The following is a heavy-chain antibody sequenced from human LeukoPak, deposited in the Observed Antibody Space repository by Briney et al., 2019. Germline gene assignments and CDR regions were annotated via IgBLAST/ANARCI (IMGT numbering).Heavy chain of an antibody. D-gene: IGHD3-10*01. CDR3: APYQATHGSGSAFDI. CDR2: IIPIVDMA. CDR1: GGTFSNYA. J-gene: IGHJ3*02. V-gene: IGHV1-69*04. Sequence: SVKVSCKASGGTFSNYAISWVRQAPGQGLEWMGRIIPIVDMANYAQKFQGRVTITADKSTSTAYMELSSLRSEDTAVYYCAPYQATHGSGSAFDIWGQGTKVTVSS.